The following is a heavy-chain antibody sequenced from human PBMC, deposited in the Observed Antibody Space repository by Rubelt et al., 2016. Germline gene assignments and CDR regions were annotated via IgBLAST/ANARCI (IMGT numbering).Heavy chain of an antibody. CDR2: INHSGST. CDR3: ARVPVPAAILALNAFDI. Sequence: QVQLQQWGAGLLKPSETLSLTCAVYGGSFSGYYWSWIRQPPGKGLEWIGEINHSGSTNYNPSLKSRVTRSVDTSKNQFSLKLSSVTAADTAVYYCARVPVPAAILALNAFDIWGQGTMVTVSS. J-gene: IGHJ3*02. D-gene: IGHD2-2*01. CDR1: GGSFSGYY. V-gene: IGHV4-34*01.